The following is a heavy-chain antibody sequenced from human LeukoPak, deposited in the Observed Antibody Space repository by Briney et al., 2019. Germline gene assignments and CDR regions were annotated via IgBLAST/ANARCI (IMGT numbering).Heavy chain of an antibody. Sequence: SETLSLTCSVSGGSINSRGYFWSWIRQHPGESLEWIGFTHYNGDTYYNPSLNSRITIPMDTSKNQFYLNLNSVTAADTAVYYCARVPEPGWFDPWGQGILVTVSS. CDR3: ARVPEPGWFDP. V-gene: IGHV4-31*03. D-gene: IGHD1-14*01. J-gene: IGHJ5*02. CDR2: THYNGDT. CDR1: GGSINSRGYF.